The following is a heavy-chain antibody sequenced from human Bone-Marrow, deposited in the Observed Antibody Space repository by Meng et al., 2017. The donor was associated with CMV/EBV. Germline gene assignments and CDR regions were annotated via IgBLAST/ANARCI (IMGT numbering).Heavy chain of an antibody. V-gene: IGHV3-30*18. D-gene: IGHD3-3*01. CDR1: GFIFSNYW. J-gene: IGHJ6*02. CDR2: ISYDGSNK. Sequence: GESLKISCTASGFIFSNYWMHWVRQAPGKGLEWVAIISYDGSNKYYADSVKGRFTISRDNSKNTLYLQMNSLRAEDTAVYYCAKDLGFYDFWDDYSTVYTMDVWGQGTSVTVSS. CDR3: AKDLGFYDFWDDYSTVYTMDV.